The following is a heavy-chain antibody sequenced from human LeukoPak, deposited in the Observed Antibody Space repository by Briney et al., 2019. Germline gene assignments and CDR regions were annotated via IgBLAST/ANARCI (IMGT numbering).Heavy chain of an antibody. CDR1: GYTFTNYY. J-gene: IGHJ6*03. CDR3: ARDRATVIGYYYYYYMVV. D-gene: IGHD4-11*01. Sequence: ASVKVSCKASGYTFTNYYMHWVRQAPGQGLEWMGIINPSGGSTSYAQKFQGRVTMTRDTSTSTVYMELSSLRSEDTAVYYCARDRATVIGYYYYYYMVVWGKGTTVTVSS. V-gene: IGHV1-46*03. CDR2: INPSGGST.